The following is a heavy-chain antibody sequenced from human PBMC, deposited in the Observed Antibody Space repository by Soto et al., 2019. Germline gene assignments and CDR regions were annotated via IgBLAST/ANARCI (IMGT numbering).Heavy chain of an antibody. CDR3: ASQLGYCISTSCYAWFDP. D-gene: IGHD2-2*01. CDR1: GGSFSGYY. Sequence: SETLSLTCAVYGGSFSGYYWSWIRQPPGKGLEWIGEINHSGSTNYNPSLKSRVTISVDTSKNQFSLKLSSVTAADTAVYYCASQLGYCISTSCYAWFDPWGQGTLVTV. J-gene: IGHJ5*02. V-gene: IGHV4-34*01. CDR2: INHSGST.